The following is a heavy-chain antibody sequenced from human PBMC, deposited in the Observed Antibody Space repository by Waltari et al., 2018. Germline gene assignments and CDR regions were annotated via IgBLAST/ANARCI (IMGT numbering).Heavy chain of an antibody. CDR2: INSNGRAI. J-gene: IGHJ3*02. CDR1: GFTFGAYS. D-gene: IGHD6-19*01. Sequence: EVQLVESGGGLVQPGGSLRLSCTVSGFTFGAYSMNWVRQAPGQGLEWVSYINSNGRAIFYADSVKGRFTISRDNAKKSLYLQMNSLGVEDMAVYYCARESSTSQRDSFDIWGQGTMVTVSS. CDR3: ARESSTSQRDSFDI. V-gene: IGHV3-48*04.